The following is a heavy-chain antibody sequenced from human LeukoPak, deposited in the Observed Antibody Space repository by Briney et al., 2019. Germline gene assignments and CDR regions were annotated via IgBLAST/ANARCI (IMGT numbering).Heavy chain of an antibody. CDR3: ARCGVSCYWLEY. D-gene: IGHD2-15*01. Sequence: PGGSLRLSCAASGFTFSSYEMNWVRQAPGKGLEWVSYISSSGSTIYYADSVKGRFTISRDNAKNSLYLQMNSLRAEDTALYYCARCGVSCYWLEYWGQGTLVTVSS. V-gene: IGHV3-48*03. CDR1: GFTFSSYE. CDR2: ISSSGSTI. J-gene: IGHJ4*02.